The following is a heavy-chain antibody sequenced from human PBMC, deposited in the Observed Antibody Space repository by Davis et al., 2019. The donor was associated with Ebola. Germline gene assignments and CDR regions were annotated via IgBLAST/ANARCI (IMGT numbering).Heavy chain of an antibody. CDR3: ASAPNIYYFDY. V-gene: IGHV4-39*07. Sequence: SETLSLTCTVSGGSIISSSSYWGWIRQPPRKGLEWIGSIYYSGITYYNPSLKSRVTISVDTSKNQFSLKLRSVTAADTAVYYCASAPNIYYFDYWGQGTLVTVSS. CDR2: IYYSGIT. CDR1: GGSIISSSSY. J-gene: IGHJ4*02. D-gene: IGHD2/OR15-2a*01.